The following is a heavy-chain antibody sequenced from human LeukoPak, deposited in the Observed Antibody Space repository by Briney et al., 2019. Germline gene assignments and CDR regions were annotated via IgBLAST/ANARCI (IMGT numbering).Heavy chain of an antibody. CDR1: GFTFDDYG. CDR3: ARDEEGGSYPLDY. Sequence: SGGSLRLSCAASGFTFDDYGMSWVRQAPGKGLEWVSGINSNGGSTGYADSVKGRFTISRDNAKNSLYVQMNSLRAEDTALYYCARDEEGGSYPLDYWGQGTLVTVSS. CDR2: INSNGGST. D-gene: IGHD1-26*01. V-gene: IGHV3-20*04. J-gene: IGHJ4*02.